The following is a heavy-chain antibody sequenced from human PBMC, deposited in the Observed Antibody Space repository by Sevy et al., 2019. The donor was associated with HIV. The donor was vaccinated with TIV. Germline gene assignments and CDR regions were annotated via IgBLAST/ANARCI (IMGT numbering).Heavy chain of an antibody. CDR1: GFTFSSYS. CDR3: ARRETTIFGVVDY. CDR2: ISSSSSYI. Sequence: GGSLRLSCAASGFTFSSYSMNWVRQAPGKGLEWVSSISSSSSYIYYADSVKGRFTISRDNAKNSLYLRMNSLRAEDTAVYYCARRETTIFGVVDYWGQGTLVTVSS. D-gene: IGHD3-3*01. V-gene: IGHV3-21*01. J-gene: IGHJ4*02.